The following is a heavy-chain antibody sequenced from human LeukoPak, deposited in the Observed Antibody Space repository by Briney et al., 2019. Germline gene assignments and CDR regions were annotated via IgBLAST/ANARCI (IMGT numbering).Heavy chain of an antibody. V-gene: IGHV3-73*01. CDR1: GFTFGGFT. CDR2: IRSKTDNYAT. CDR3: VGHGTFTNYYYTMDV. Sequence: GGSLRLSCGTSGFTFGGFTMHWVRQASGKGLEWVGRIRSKTDNYATSYAASVKGRSTISRDDSKNTAYLQMNSLEIEDTAVYFCVGHGTFTNYYYTMDVWGQGTTVTVSS. D-gene: IGHD1-26*01. J-gene: IGHJ6*02.